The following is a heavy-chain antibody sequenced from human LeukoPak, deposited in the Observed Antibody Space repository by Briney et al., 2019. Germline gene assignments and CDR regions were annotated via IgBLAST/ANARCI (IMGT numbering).Heavy chain of an antibody. CDR3: TRDEDEELVRDY. V-gene: IGHV3-21*01. CDR1: GFTLSTYT. D-gene: IGHD6-13*01. J-gene: IGHJ4*02. Sequence: MAGGSLRLSCAASGFTLSTYTMNWVRQAPGKGLEWVSSISSSGYYIYYADSVKGRFTISRDNAKKSLYLQMNSLRADDTAVYYCTRDEDEELVRDYWGQGTLVTVSS. CDR2: ISSSGYYI.